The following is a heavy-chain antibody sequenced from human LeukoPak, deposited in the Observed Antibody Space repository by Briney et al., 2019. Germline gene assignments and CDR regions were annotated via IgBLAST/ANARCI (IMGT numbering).Heavy chain of an antibody. J-gene: IGHJ6*02. Sequence: GASVKVSCKASGYTFTSYDINWVRQATRQGLEWMGWMNPNSGNTGYAQKFQGRVTMTRNTSISTAYMELSSLRSEDTAVYYCARVWGNYYDSSGYYHTYSGMDVWGQGTTVTVSS. V-gene: IGHV1-8*01. CDR1: GYTFTSYD. CDR3: ARVWGNYYDSSGYYHTYSGMDV. CDR2: MNPNSGNT. D-gene: IGHD3-22*01.